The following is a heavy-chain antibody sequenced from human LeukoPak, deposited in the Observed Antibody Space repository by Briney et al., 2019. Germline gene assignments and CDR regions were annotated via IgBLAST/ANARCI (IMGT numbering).Heavy chain of an antibody. J-gene: IGHJ4*02. Sequence: GGSLRLSCAASGFTFSSYSMNWVRQAPGKGLEWVSSISSSSSYIYYADSVKGRFTISRDNAKNSLYLQMNSLRAEDTAAYYCARGRNVLMVYAIIGYFDYWGQGTLVTVSS. V-gene: IGHV3-21*01. CDR2: ISSSSSYI. CDR1: GFTFSSYS. D-gene: IGHD2-8*01. CDR3: ARGRNVLMVYAIIGYFDY.